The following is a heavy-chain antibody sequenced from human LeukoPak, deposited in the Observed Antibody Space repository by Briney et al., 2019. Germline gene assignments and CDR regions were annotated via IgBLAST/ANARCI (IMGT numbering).Heavy chain of an antibody. CDR1: GGSISSYY. D-gene: IGHD1-1*01. CDR3: ARVGVTGTTPYYYYYMDV. CDR2: IHYSGST. J-gene: IGHJ6*03. Sequence: SETLSLTCSVSGGSISSYYWSWIRQPPGKRLKWIGYIHYSGSTNYNSSLKSRVTISVDTSKNQFSLQLNSVTAADTAVYYCARVGVTGTTPYYYYYMDVWGKGTTVTISS. V-gene: IGHV4-59*01.